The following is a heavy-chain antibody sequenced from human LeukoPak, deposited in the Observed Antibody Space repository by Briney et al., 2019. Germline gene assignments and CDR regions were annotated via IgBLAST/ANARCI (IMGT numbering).Heavy chain of an antibody. J-gene: IGHJ4*02. CDR2: ISYDGSNK. Sequence: GGSLRLSCAASGFTFSSYAMHCVRQAPGKGLEWVAVISYDGSNKYYADSVKGRFTISRDNSKNTLYLQMNSLRAEDTAVYYCARAPTSYYYFDYWGQGTLVTVSS. D-gene: IGHD1-26*01. CDR3: ARAPTSYYYFDY. CDR1: GFTFSSYA. V-gene: IGHV3-30-3*01.